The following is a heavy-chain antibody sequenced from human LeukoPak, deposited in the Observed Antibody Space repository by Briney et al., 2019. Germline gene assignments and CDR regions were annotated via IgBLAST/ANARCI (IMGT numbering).Heavy chain of an antibody. CDR3: ARALLAAAGTYYFDY. Sequence: PGGSLRLSCAASGFTFSSYAMSWVRQAPGKGLEWVSAISGSGGSTYYADSVKGRFTISRDNSKNTLYLQMNSLRAEDTAVYYCARALLAAAGTYYFDYWGQGTLVTVSS. J-gene: IGHJ4*02. D-gene: IGHD6-13*01. CDR1: GFTFSSYA. CDR2: ISGSGGST. V-gene: IGHV3-23*01.